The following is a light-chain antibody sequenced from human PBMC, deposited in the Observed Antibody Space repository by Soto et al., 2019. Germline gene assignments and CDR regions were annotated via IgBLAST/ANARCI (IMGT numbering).Light chain of an antibody. CDR1: QSVSNSY. Sequence: EIVLTQSPGTLSLSPGERATLSCRASQSVSNSYLAWYQQKPGQAPRLLIYGASSRATGIPDRFSGSGSGTDFTLTISRLEPEEFAVYYCQQSGSSPLTFGGGTKVEIK. J-gene: IGKJ4*01. CDR2: GAS. CDR3: QQSGSSPLT. V-gene: IGKV3-20*01.